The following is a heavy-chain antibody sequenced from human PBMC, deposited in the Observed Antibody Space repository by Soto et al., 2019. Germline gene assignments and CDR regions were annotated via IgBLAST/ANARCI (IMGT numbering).Heavy chain of an antibody. V-gene: IGHV4-39*01. CDR2: IFSTGTT. CDR3: ARHDYGDGFSY. J-gene: IGHJ4*02. Sequence: SETLSLTCTVSGDSISSSTYYWGWIRRPPGKGLEWIATIFSTGTTHYNPSLRSRVTISVDTSKNQFSLTVRSVTAADTAAYYCARHDYGDGFSYWGQGSQVTVSS. D-gene: IGHD4-17*01. CDR1: GDSISSSTYY.